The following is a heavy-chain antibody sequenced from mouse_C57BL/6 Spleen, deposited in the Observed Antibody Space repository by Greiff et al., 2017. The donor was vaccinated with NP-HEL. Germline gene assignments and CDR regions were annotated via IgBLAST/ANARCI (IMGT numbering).Heavy chain of an antibody. Sequence: QVQLQQSGPGLVQPSQSLSITRTVSGFSLTSYGVHWVRQSPGKGLEWLGVIWSGGSTDYKAAFISRLSISKDNSKSQVFFTMNSLQADDTAIYYCAGSNWYFDVWGTGTTVTVSS. CDR3: AGSNWYFDV. V-gene: IGHV2-2*01. CDR2: IWSGGST. CDR1: GFSLTSYG. J-gene: IGHJ1*03.